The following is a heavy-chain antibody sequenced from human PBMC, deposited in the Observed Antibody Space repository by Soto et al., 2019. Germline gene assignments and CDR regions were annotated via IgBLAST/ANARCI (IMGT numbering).Heavy chain of an antibody. V-gene: IGHV5-51*01. D-gene: IGHD3-3*01. CDR3: ARHHYDFWSGYYGWQGDYYYYMDV. Sequence: GESLKISCKGSGYSFTSYWIGWVRQMPGKGLEWMGIIYPGDSDTRYSPSFQGQVTISADKSISTAYLQWSSLKASDTAMYYCARHHYDFWSGYYGWQGDYYYYMDVWGKGTTVTVSS. CDR1: GYSFTSYW. CDR2: IYPGDSDT. J-gene: IGHJ6*03.